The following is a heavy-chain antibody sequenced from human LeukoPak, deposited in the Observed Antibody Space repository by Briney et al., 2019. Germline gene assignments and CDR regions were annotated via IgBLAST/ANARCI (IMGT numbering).Heavy chain of an antibody. CDR3: ARGYLIGYSSSWYSY. J-gene: IGHJ4*02. CDR2: INHSGST. CDR1: GGSFGGYY. D-gene: IGHD6-13*01. V-gene: IGHV4-34*01. Sequence: SETLSLTCAVYGGSFGGYYWSWIRQPPGKGLEWIGEINHSGSTNYNPSLKSRVTISVDTSKNQFSLKLSSVTAADTAVYYCARGYLIGYSSSWYSYWGQGTLVTVSS.